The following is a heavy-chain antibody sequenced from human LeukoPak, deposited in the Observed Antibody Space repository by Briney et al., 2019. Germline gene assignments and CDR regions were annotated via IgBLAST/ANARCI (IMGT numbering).Heavy chain of an antibody. V-gene: IGHV4-59*01. CDR1: GGSISSYY. J-gene: IGHJ4*02. Sequence: NPSETLSLTCTVSGGSISSYYWSWIRQPPGKGLEWIGYIYYSGSTNYNPSLKSRVTISVDTSKNQFSLKLSSVTAADTAVYYCAREPRGYGVDYWGQGTLVTVSS. CDR3: AREPRGYGVDY. D-gene: IGHD6-25*01. CDR2: IYYSGST.